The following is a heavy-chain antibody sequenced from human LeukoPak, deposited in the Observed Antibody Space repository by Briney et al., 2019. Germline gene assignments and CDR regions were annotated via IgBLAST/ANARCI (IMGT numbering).Heavy chain of an antibody. CDR1: GGTFSSYA. CDR3: ARVEAGPLGFDP. V-gene: IGHV1-69*05. Sequence: SVKVSCKASGGTFSSYAISWVRQAPGQGLEWMGGIIPIFGTANYAQKFQGRVTITTDESTSTAYVELSSLRSEDTAVYYCARVEAGPLGFDPWGQGTLVTVSS. J-gene: IGHJ5*02. D-gene: IGHD5-24*01. CDR2: IIPIFGTA.